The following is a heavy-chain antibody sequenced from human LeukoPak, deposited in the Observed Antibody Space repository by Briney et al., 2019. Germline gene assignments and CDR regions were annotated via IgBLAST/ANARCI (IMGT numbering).Heavy chain of an antibody. Sequence: SETLSLTCTVSGGSISSSSYYWGWIRQPPGKGLEWIGSIYYSGSTYYNPSLKSRVTISVDTSKNQFSLKLSSVTAADTALYYCARCRHSYDSSGFPHYWGQGTLVTVSS. CDR1: GGSISSSSYY. CDR3: ARCRHSYDSSGFPHY. J-gene: IGHJ4*02. CDR2: IYYSGST. V-gene: IGHV4-39*07. D-gene: IGHD3-22*01.